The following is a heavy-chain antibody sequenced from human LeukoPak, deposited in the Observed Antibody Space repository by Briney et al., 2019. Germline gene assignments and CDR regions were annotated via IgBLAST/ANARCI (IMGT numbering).Heavy chain of an antibody. CDR2: ISSSSSYI. J-gene: IGHJ4*02. CDR1: GFTFSSYS. D-gene: IGHD2-15*01. V-gene: IGHV3-21*01. Sequence: GGSLRLSCAASGFTFSSYSMNWVRQAPGKGLEWVSSISSSSSYIYYADSVKGRFTISRDNAKNSLYLQMNSLRAEDTAVYYCAKDRARYCSGGSCSIFDYWGQGTLVTVSS. CDR3: AKDRARYCSGGSCSIFDY.